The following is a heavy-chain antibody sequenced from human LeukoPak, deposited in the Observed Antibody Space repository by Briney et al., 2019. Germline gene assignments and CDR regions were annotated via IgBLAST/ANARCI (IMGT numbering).Heavy chain of an antibody. D-gene: IGHD3-10*01. Sequence: GGSLRLSCAASGFTFSSYGMHWVRQAPGKGLEWVAVISYDGSNKYYADSVKGRFTISRDNSKNTLYLQMNSLRAEDTAVYYCARAISMVRGLGPYYYYYYMDVWGKGTTVTISS. CDR2: ISYDGSNK. J-gene: IGHJ6*03. V-gene: IGHV3-30*03. CDR3: ARAISMVRGLGPYYYYYYMDV. CDR1: GFTFSSYG.